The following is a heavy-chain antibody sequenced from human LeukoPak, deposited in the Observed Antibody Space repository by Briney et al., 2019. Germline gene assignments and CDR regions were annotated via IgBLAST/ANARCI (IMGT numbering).Heavy chain of an antibody. V-gene: IGHV4-38-2*02. CDR2: IYHSGST. CDR3: ARDNNWGSSDAFDI. D-gene: IGHD7-27*01. CDR1: GYSISSGYY. J-gene: IGHJ3*02. Sequence: PSETLSLTCTVSGYSISSGYYWGRIRQPPGKGLEWIGSIYHSGSTYYNPSLKSRVTISVDTSKNHFSLKLSSVTAADTAVYYCARDNNWGSSDAFDIWGQGTMVTVSS.